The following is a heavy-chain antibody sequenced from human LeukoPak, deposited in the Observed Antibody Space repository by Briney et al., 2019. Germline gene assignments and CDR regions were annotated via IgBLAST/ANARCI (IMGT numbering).Heavy chain of an antibody. Sequence: QTGGSLRLSCAASGFTFSTYAMSWVRQAPGTGLGWVSAISGSGGGTYYPDSVKGGFTISRDNSKNTLYIQMSSLRAEDTAIYYCAKDSCSSTTCYWDYWGQGTLVTVSS. V-gene: IGHV3-23*01. J-gene: IGHJ4*02. CDR2: ISGSGGGT. CDR3: AKDSCSSTTCYWDY. D-gene: IGHD2-2*01. CDR1: GFTFSTYA.